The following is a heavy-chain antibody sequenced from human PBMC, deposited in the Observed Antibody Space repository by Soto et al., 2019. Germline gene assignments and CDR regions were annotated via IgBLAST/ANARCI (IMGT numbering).Heavy chain of an antibody. J-gene: IGHJ4*02. CDR1: GFSVRTNY. Sequence: GGSLRLSCAASGFSVRTNYMSWFRQAPGKGLDWVSVFESGGSIYYADSVKGRFIISRDYAKNTVDLQMNSLRVEDTAVYYCARAGVTPHFFDYWGQGTLVTVSS. CDR2: FESGGSI. V-gene: IGHV3-53*01. D-gene: IGHD3-3*02. CDR3: ARAGVTPHFFDY.